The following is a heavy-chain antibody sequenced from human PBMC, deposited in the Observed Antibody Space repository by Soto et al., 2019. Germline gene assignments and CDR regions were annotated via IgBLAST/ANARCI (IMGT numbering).Heavy chain of an antibody. CDR2: FNPILSFS. CDR1: GDPFNFYT. Sequence: QVQLVQSGAEVKKPGSSVKVSCKASGDPFNFYTINWVRQAPGLGLEWMGRFNPILSFSNSALKFQGRVTLTADKSTSTAYMVLSSLRSEDTAIYYCAPSFGSGSRAFDYWGQGALVTVSS. D-gene: IGHD3-10*01. CDR3: APSFGSGSRAFDY. J-gene: IGHJ4*02. V-gene: IGHV1-69*02.